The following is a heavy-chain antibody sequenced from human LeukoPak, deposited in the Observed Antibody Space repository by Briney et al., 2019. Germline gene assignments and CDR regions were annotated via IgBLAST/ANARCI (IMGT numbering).Heavy chain of an antibody. CDR3: ARETYCTNTSCPIGDHFDY. Sequence: GGSLRLSCAGSGFTFSSYWMHWVRQAPGKGLVWVSRISTDASSTTYADSVKGRFTISRDNAKDTLYLQMNSLRAEDTAVYYCARETYCTNTSCPIGDHFDYWGQGTLVTVSS. CDR1: GFTFSSYW. D-gene: IGHD2-2*01. J-gene: IGHJ4*02. CDR2: ISTDASST. V-gene: IGHV3-74*01.